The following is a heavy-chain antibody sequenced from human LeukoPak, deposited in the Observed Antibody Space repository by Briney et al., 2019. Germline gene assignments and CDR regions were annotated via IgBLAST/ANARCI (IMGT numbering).Heavy chain of an antibody. V-gene: IGHV1-2*02. CDR2: INPNSGGT. Sequence: ASVKVSCKASGYTFTGYYMHWVRQAPGQGLEWMGWINPNSGGTNYAQKFQGRVTMTRDTSISTAYMELSRLRSDDTAVYYCVRGKVGATPFDYWGQGTLVTVSS. CDR1: GYTFTGYY. J-gene: IGHJ4*02. CDR3: VRGKVGATPFDY. D-gene: IGHD1-26*01.